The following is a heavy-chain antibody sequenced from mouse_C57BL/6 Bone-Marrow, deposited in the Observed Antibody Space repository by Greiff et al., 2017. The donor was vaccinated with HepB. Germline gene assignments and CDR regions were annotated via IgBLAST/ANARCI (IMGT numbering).Heavy chain of an antibody. CDR1: GYTFTSYG. Sequence: VKLQESGAELARPGASVKLSCKASGYTFTSYGISWVKQRTGQGLEWIGEIYPRSGNTYYNEKFKGKATLTADKSSSTAYMELRSLTSEDSAVYFCANLLWLRRRDYFDYWGQGTTLTVSS. CDR3: ANLLWLRRRDYFDY. V-gene: IGHV1-81*01. D-gene: IGHD2-2*01. J-gene: IGHJ2*01. CDR2: IYPRSGNT.